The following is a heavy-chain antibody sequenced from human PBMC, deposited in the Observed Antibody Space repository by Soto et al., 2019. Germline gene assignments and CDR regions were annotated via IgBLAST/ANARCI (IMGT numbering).Heavy chain of an antibody. CDR1: GFTFTSSA. J-gene: IGHJ4*02. V-gene: IGHV1-58*01. Sequence: SVKASCQASGFTFTSSAVQWVRKARGQRLEWIGWIVVGSGNTNYAQKFQERVTITRDMSTSTAYMELSSLRSEDTAVYYCAADRSEDILTGQDHYWGQGTLVTLSS. CDR3: AADRSEDILTGQDHY. CDR2: IVVGSGNT. D-gene: IGHD3-9*01.